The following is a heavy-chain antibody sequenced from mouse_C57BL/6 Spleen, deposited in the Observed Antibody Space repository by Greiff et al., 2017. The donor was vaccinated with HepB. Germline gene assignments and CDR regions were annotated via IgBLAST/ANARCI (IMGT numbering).Heavy chain of an antibody. CDR2: IDPSDSYT. CDR1: GYTFTSYW. D-gene: IGHD4-1*01. V-gene: IGHV1-69*01. CDR3: ARWLTGGYFDY. Sequence: QVQLQQPGAELVMPGASVKLSCKASGYTFTSYWMHWVKQRPGQGLEWIGEIDPSDSYTNYNQKFKGKSTVTVDKSSSTAYMQLSSLTSEDSAVYYCARWLTGGYFDYWGQGTTLTVSS. J-gene: IGHJ2*01.